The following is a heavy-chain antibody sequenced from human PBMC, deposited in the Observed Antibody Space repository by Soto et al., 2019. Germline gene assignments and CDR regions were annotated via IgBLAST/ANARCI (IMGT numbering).Heavy chain of an antibody. CDR1: GYNFNSYT. CDR3: ARVAGALGHWFDP. J-gene: IGHJ5*02. Sequence: QVQLVQSGAEVKKPGASVKVSCKASGYNFNSYTISWVRQAPGQGLEWMGRISAYNGNTNYAQKLQGRVTMTTDTSTSTAYMELRSLRSDATAVYHCARVAGALGHWFDPWGQGTLVTVSS. D-gene: IGHD1-26*01. CDR2: ISAYNGNT. V-gene: IGHV1-18*01.